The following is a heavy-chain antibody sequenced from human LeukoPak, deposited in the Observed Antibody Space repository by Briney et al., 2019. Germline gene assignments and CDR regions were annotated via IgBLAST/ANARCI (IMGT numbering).Heavy chain of an antibody. D-gene: IGHD3-22*01. CDR3: ARLDSSGYYVDY. J-gene: IGHJ4*02. V-gene: IGHV4-39*01. CDR2: IYYSGST. Sequence: PSETLSLTCTVSGGSISSSSYYWGWIRQPPGKGLEWIGSIYYSGSTYYNPSLKSRVTISVDTSKNQFSLKLSSVTAADTAVYYCARLDSSGYYVDYWGQGTLVTVSS. CDR1: GGSISSSSYY.